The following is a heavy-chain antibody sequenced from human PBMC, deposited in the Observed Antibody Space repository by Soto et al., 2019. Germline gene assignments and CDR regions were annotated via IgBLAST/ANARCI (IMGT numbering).Heavy chain of an antibody. J-gene: IGHJ4*02. CDR2: IYWDDDR. D-gene: IGHD3-10*01. CDR1: GFSLSTSGVA. CDR3: ADSQRGPMDF. V-gene: IGHV2-5*02. Sequence: QITLKESGPLLVRPTQTLTLTCTFSGFSLSTSGVAVAWIRQPPGEALEWLALIYWDDDRSYNSSLKSRLTITRDTSKDQVVLTMTNRDHMDTATYCCADSQRGPMDFWGPGILVTVSS.